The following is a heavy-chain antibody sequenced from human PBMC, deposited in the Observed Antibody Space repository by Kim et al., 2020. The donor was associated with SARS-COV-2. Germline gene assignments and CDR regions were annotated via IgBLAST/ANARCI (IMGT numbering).Heavy chain of an antibody. CDR2: ET. Sequence: ETIYAQKFQGRVTMTEDTSTDTAYMELSSLRSEDTAVYYCATDLMVRGDRWGQGTLVTVSS. J-gene: IGHJ5*02. CDR3: ATDLMVRGDR. V-gene: IGHV1-24*01. D-gene: IGHD3-10*01.